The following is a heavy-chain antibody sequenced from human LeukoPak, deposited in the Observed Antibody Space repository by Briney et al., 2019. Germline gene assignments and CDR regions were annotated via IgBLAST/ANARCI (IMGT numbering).Heavy chain of an antibody. Sequence: ASVKVSCKASGYTFTSYGISWVRQAPGQGLEWMGWISTYNGNTNYAQNLQDRVTMTTDTSTSTAYMELRSLRSEDTAVYYCAGGGGAAPFDYWGQGTLVTVSS. J-gene: IGHJ4*02. V-gene: IGHV1-18*01. CDR1: GYTFTSYG. CDR3: AGGGGAAPFDY. CDR2: ISTYNGNT. D-gene: IGHD4-23*01.